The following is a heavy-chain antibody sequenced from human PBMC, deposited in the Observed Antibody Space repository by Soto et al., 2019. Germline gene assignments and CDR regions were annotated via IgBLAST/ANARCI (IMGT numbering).Heavy chain of an antibody. J-gene: IGHJ4*02. V-gene: IGHV1-18*04. CDR1: GYTFTSYY. D-gene: IGHD3-3*01. Sequence: ASVKVSCKASGYTFTSYYMHWVRQAPGQGLEWMGWISAYNGNTNYAQKLQGRVTMTTDTSTSTAYMELRSLRSDDTAVYYCARAVLRFLEWLSYVDYWGQGTLVTVSS. CDR2: ISAYNGNT. CDR3: ARAVLRFLEWLSYVDY.